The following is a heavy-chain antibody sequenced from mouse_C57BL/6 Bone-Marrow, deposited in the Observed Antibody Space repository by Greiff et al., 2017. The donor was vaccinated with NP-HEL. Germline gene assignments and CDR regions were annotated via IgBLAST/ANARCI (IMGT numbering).Heavy chain of an antibody. CDR2: FYPGSGSI. V-gene: IGHV1-62-2*01. Sequence: QVQLQQSGAELVKPGASVKLSCKASGYTFTEYTIHWVKQRSGQGLEWIGWFYPGSGSIKYNEKFKDKATLTADKSSSTVYMELSRLTSEDSAVYFCARHEEYSIYDGYLYYFDYWGQGTTLTVSS. J-gene: IGHJ2*01. CDR1: GYTFTEYT. D-gene: IGHD2-3*01. CDR3: ARHEEYSIYDGYLYYFDY.